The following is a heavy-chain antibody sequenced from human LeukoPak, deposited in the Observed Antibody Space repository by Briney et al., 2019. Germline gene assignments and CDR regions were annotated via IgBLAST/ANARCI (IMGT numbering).Heavy chain of an antibody. V-gene: IGHV4-34*01. CDR3: ARGGGWFGEFDYYGMDV. J-gene: IGHJ6*04. D-gene: IGHD3-10*01. Sequence: SETLSLTCAVYGGSFSGYYWSWIRQPPGKGLEWIGEINHSGSTNYNPSLKSRVTISVDTSKNQFSLKLSSVTAADTAVYYCARGGGWFGEFDYYGMDVWGKGTTVTVSP. CDR2: INHSGST. CDR1: GGSFSGYY.